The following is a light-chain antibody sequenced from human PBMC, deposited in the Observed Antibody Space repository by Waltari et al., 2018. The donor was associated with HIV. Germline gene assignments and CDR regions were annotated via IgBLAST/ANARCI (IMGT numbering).Light chain of an antibody. CDR3: QSTDSSGTYVI. CDR2: KDS. Sequence: SYELTQPPSVSVSPGQTARITCSGETLPQQYDFWYQQKPGQAPVLVMYKDSERPSGIPERFSGSSSGTQVTLTVSGVQAEDEAAYYCQSTDSSGTYVIFGGGTKLTVL. CDR1: TLPQQY. J-gene: IGLJ2*01. V-gene: IGLV3-25*03.